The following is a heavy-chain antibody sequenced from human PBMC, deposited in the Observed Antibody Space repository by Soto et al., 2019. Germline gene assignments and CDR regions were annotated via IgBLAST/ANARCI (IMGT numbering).Heavy chain of an antibody. Sequence: QVQLVESGGGVVQPGRSLRLSCAASGFTFSSYAMHWVRQAPGKGLEWVAVISYDGSNKYYADSVKGRFTISRDNSKNTLYLQMNRLRAEDTAVYYCARVVSSWGGGWYEGGMDVWGQGTTVTVSS. J-gene: IGHJ6*02. CDR1: GFTFSSYA. CDR2: ISYDGSNK. V-gene: IGHV3-30-3*01. CDR3: ARVVSSWGGGWYEGGMDV. D-gene: IGHD6-19*01.